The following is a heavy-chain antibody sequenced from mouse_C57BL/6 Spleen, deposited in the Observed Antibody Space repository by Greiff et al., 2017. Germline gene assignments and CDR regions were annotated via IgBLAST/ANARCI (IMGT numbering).Heavy chain of an antibody. Sequence: VQRVESGPGLVQPSQSLSITCTVSGFSLTSYGVHWVRQSPGKGLEWLGVIWRGGSTDYNAAFMSRLSITKDNSKSQVFFKMNSLQADDTAIYYCAKNSNYWYFDVWGTGTTVTVSS. V-gene: IGHV2-5*01. D-gene: IGHD2-5*01. CDR2: IWRGGST. CDR1: GFSLTSYG. CDR3: AKNSNYWYFDV. J-gene: IGHJ1*03.